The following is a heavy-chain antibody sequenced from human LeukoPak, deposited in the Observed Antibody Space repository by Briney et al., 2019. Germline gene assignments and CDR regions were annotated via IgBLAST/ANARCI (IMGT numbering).Heavy chain of an antibody. CDR3: ARESWDIEGYNWFDP. J-gene: IGHJ5*02. Sequence: SQTLSLTCALSGDIVSSNSAAWNWSRQSRSRGLEWLVRTYYRSKLYNDYAVSVKSRITINPDTSKNQLSLQLNSVTPEDTAVYYCARESWDIEGYNWFDPWGQGTLVTVSS. V-gene: IGHV6-1*01. CDR2: TYYRSKLYN. D-gene: IGHD2-15*01. CDR1: GDIVSSNSAA.